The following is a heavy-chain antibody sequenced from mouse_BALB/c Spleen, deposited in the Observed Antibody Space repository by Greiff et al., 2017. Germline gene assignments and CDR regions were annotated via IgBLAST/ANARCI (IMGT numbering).Heavy chain of an antibody. CDR1: GFTFSSYT. Sequence: EVQLVESGGGLVKPGGSLKLSCAASGFTFSSYTMSWVRQTPEKRLEWVATISSGGSYTYYPDSVKGRFTISRDNAKNTLYLQMSSLKSEDTAMYYCTRDEGYGNYDYFDYWGQGTTLTVSS. CDR3: TRDEGYGNYDYFDY. V-gene: IGHV5-6-4*01. CDR2: ISSGGSYT. J-gene: IGHJ2*01. D-gene: IGHD2-1*01.